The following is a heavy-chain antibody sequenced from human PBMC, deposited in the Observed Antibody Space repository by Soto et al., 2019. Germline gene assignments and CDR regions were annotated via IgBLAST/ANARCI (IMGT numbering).Heavy chain of an antibody. Sequence: EVQLLESGGGLVQPGGSLRLSCAASGFTFSSYAMSWVRQAPGKGLEWVSAISGSGGSTYYADSVKGRFTISRDNSKNTLYLQMNSLRAEDTAVYYCAKDPRGGDIVVVPAAKTPQKVDPWGQGTLVTVSS. V-gene: IGHV3-23*01. CDR1: GFTFSSYA. CDR2: ISGSGGST. CDR3: AKDPRGGDIVVVPAAKTPQKVDP. J-gene: IGHJ5*02. D-gene: IGHD2-2*01.